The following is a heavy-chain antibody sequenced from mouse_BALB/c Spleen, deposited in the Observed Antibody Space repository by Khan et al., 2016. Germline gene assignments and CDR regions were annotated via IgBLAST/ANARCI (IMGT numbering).Heavy chain of an antibody. V-gene: IGHV1S135*01. J-gene: IGHJ2*01. CDR3: AREGITTVVTNGLDY. D-gene: IGHD1-1*01. CDR2: IDPYNGDT. Sequence: VQLQQSGPELVKPGASVKVSCKASAYAFTSYNMFWVKQSHGKSLEWIGYIDPYNGDTNYNQNFKGKATLTVDKSSSTAYMHLNSLTSEDSAVYYCAREGITTVVTNGLDYWGQGTTLTVSS. CDR1: AYAFTSYN.